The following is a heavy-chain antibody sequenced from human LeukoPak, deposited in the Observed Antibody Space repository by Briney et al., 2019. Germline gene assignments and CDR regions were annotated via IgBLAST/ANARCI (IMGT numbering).Heavy chain of an antibody. CDR2: IYYSGST. CDR1: GGSISSSNYY. CDR3: AREGHYYDRAYFDY. D-gene: IGHD3-22*01. V-gene: IGHV4-39*07. Sequence: SETLSLTFTVSGGSISSSNYYWGWIRQPPGKGLVWIGSIYYSGSTYYNSSLECRITVSLDTSQNQFSLKLSSVTAADTAVYYCAREGHYYDRAYFDYWGQGTLVTVSS. J-gene: IGHJ4*02.